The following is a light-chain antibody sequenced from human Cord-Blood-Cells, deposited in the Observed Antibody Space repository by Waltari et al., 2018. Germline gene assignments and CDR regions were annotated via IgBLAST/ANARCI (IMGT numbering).Light chain of an antibody. CDR2: DAS. Sequence: DIQMTQSPSSLSASVGDRVTITCQASQDLSNYLNWYQQKPGKAPKLLIYDASNLETGVPSRFSGSGSGTDFTFTISSLQPEDIATYYCQQYDNLPFGQGTKLEIK. CDR1: QDLSNY. V-gene: IGKV1-33*01. J-gene: IGKJ2*01. CDR3: QQYDNLP.